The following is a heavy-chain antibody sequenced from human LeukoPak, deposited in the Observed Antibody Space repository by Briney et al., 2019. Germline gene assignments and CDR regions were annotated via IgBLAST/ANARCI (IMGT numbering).Heavy chain of an antibody. J-gene: IGHJ6*03. CDR2: IKQDGSEK. Sequence: PGGSLRLSCAASGFTFSSYWMSWVRQAPGKGLEWVANIKQDGSEKYYVDSVKGRFTISRDNAKNSLYLQMNSLRAEDTAVYYCARDGDPNGGFYYYYMDVWGKGTTVTVSS. CDR3: ARDGDPNGGFYYYYMDV. V-gene: IGHV3-7*01. D-gene: IGHD2-21*02. CDR1: GFTFSSYW.